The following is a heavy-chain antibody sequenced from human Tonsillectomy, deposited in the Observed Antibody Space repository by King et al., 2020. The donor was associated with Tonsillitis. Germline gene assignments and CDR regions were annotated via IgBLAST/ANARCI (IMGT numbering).Heavy chain of an antibody. CDR1: GFTFSSYG. J-gene: IGHJ3*02. Sequence: VQLVESGGGVVQPGGSLRLSCAASGFTFSSYGMHWVRQAPGKGLEWVAFIRYDGSNKYYADSAKGRFTISRDNSKNTLYLQMNSLRAEDTAVYYCAKEGDYYGSGAYAFDIWGQGTMVTVSS. D-gene: IGHD3-10*01. CDR3: AKEGDYYGSGAYAFDI. V-gene: IGHV3-30*02. CDR2: IRYDGSNK.